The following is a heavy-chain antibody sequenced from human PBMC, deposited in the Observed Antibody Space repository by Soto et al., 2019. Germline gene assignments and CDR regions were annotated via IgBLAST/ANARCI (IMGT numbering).Heavy chain of an antibody. CDR3: ARPYSGGPNDPFDV. Sequence: PGESLKISFKGSGYSFTNYWIGWVRQMPGKGLEWMGIIYPGDSHAIYSPSFQGQVTMSADKSISTAYLQWSSLKASDTAMYYCARPYSGGPNDPFDVWGQGTMVTVSS. V-gene: IGHV5-51*01. CDR2: IYPGDSHA. J-gene: IGHJ3*01. D-gene: IGHD1-26*01. CDR1: GYSFTNYW.